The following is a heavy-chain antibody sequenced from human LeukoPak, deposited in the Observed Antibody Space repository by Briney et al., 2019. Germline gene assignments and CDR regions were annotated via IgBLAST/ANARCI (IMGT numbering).Heavy chain of an antibody. Sequence: GGSLRLSCAASGFTFSSYSMNWVRQAQGPGLEWVSSSSSGSSYISYSNSVKGRFTISRDNAKTSLYLQMNSLRAEDTAVYYCARPTVTTRDDAFDIWGQGKMVTVSS. J-gene: IGHJ3*02. D-gene: IGHD4-17*01. V-gene: IGHV3-21*01. CDR1: GFTFSSYS. CDR2: SSSGSSYI. CDR3: ARPTVTTRDDAFDI.